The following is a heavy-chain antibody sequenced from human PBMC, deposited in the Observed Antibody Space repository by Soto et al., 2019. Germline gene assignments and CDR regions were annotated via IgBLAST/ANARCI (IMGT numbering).Heavy chain of an antibody. CDR1: GFTFSSYS. J-gene: IGHJ4*02. Sequence: PGGSLRLSCAASGFTFSSYSMNWVRQAPGKGLEWVSSISSSSSYIYYADSVKGRFTISRDNAKNSLYLQMNSLRAEDTAVYYCRLAQEDSSGWPEEDFDYWGQGTLVTVSS. D-gene: IGHD6-19*01. CDR3: RLAQEDSSGWPEEDFDY. CDR2: ISSSSSYI. V-gene: IGHV3-21*01.